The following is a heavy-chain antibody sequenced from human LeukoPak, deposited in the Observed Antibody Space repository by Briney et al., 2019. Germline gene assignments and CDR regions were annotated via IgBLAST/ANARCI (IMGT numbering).Heavy chain of an antibody. V-gene: IGHV3-23*01. CDR3: AKDLRYYDILTGYYRDYYYYMDL. D-gene: IGHD3-9*01. CDR2: ISGSGGST. CDR1: GFTFSSYA. J-gene: IGHJ6*03. Sequence: GGSLRLSCAASGFTFSSYAMSSVRHAPGKGLGWVSAISGSGGSTYYADSVKGRFTISRDNSKNTLYLQMNSLRAEDTAVYYSAKDLRYYDILTGYYRDYYYYMDLWGKGTTVTVSS.